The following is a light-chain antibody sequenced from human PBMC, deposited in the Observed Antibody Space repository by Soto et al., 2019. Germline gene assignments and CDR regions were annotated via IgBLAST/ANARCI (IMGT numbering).Light chain of an antibody. CDR2: DVT. CDR3: VSFTSSTTYV. J-gene: IGLJ1*01. CDR1: SSDVGGSNH. V-gene: IGLV2-14*01. Sequence: QHARNQPAPVSDSPGQSITISCTGTSSDVGGSNHVSWYQQHPGKAPKLMIYDVTNRPSGVSHRFSGSKSGSTASLIISGLQAEDEADYYCVSFTSSTTYVFGTGTKV.